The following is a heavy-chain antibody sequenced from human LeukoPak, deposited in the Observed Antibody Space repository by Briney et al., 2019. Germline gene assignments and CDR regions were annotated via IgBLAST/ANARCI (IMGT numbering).Heavy chain of an antibody. CDR2: IYYSGST. CDR1: GGSISSYY. D-gene: IGHD4-17*01. Sequence: SETLSLTCTVSGGSISSYYWSWIRQPPGKGLEWIGYIYYSGSTNYNPSLKSRVTISVDTSKNQFSLKLSSVTAADTAVYYCAREGGEHDYGDYASLDYWGQGTLVTVSS. V-gene: IGHV4-59*01. CDR3: AREGGEHDYGDYASLDY. J-gene: IGHJ4*02.